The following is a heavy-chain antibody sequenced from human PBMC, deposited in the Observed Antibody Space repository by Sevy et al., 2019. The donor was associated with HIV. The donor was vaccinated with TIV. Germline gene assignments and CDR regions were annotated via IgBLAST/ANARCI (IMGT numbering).Heavy chain of an antibody. V-gene: IGHV4-59*08. Sequence: SETLSLTCSLSGDSSSSYYSTWVRQPPGKGLEWIGYLYYSGITNYNPSLKSRLTISVDTSKNQFSLKLTSVTAADTAVYYCARGLAYYFDSWGQGTLVTVSS. J-gene: IGHJ4*02. CDR1: GDSSSSYY. D-gene: IGHD4-17*01. CDR2: LYYSGIT. CDR3: ARGLAYYFDS.